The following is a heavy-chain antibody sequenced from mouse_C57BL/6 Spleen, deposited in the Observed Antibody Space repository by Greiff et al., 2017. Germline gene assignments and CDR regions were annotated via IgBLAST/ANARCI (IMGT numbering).Heavy chain of an antibody. D-gene: IGHD2-3*01. J-gene: IGHJ2*01. CDR1: GYSFTGYY. V-gene: IGHV1-42*01. Sequence: VQLQQSGPELVKPGASVKISCKASGYSFTGYYMNWVKQSPEKSLEWIGEINPSTGGTTYNQKFKAKATLTVDKYSSTAYMQLKSLTSEDSAVYYCASAYDGYYGGYFDYWGQGTTLTVSS. CDR2: INPSTGGT. CDR3: ASAYDGYYGGYFDY.